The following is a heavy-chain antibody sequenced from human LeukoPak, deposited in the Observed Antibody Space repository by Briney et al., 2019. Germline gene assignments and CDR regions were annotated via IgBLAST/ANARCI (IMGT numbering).Heavy chain of an antibody. Sequence: SVKVSCKASGYTFTSYFMHWVRQAPGQGLEWMGGIIPIFGTANYAQKFQGRVTITADESTSTAYMELSSLRSEDTAVYYCARLCSSTSCYRGPYFDYWGQGTLVTVSS. CDR2: IIPIFGTA. J-gene: IGHJ4*02. CDR3: ARLCSSTSCYRGPYFDY. CDR1: GYTFTSYF. D-gene: IGHD2-2*01. V-gene: IGHV1-69*13.